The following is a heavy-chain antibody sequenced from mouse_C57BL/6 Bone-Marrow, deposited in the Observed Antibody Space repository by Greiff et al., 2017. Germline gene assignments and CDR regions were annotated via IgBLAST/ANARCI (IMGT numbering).Heavy chain of an antibody. D-gene: IGHD1-1*01. CDR2: IDPENGDT. J-gene: IGHJ3*01. CDR1: GFNIKDDY. Sequence: VQLQQSGAELVRPGASVKLSCTASGFNIKDDYMHWVKQRPEQGLEWIGWIDPENGDTEYASKFQGKATITADTSSNTAYLQLSSLTSEDTAVYYWTTITTVTYWGQGTLVTVSA. V-gene: IGHV14-4*01. CDR3: TTITTVTY.